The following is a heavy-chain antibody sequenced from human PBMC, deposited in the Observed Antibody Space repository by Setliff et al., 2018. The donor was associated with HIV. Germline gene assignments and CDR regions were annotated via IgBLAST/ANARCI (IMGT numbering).Heavy chain of an antibody. V-gene: IGHV1-69-2*01. CDR3: ATFPFRLVAISVNSHFDK. J-gene: IGHJ4*02. CDR1: GYTFIDYY. D-gene: IGHD2-21*01. Sequence: GASVKVSCKASGYTFIDYYIHWVQQAPGKGLEWMGHVNPEDGETIYADKFQDRVTIAADTSMDTVFMEMNNLRSEDTAFYYCATFPFRLVAISVNSHFDKWGQGTLVTVSS. CDR2: VNPEDGET.